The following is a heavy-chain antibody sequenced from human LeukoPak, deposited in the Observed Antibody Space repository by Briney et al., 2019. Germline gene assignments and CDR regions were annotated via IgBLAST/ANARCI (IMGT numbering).Heavy chain of an antibody. CDR3: ARERAAAGPAVGEFLRWFDY. CDR2: IYYSGST. D-gene: IGHD6-13*01. J-gene: IGHJ4*02. V-gene: IGHV4-31*03. CDR1: GGSIGSGGYY. Sequence: PSETLSLTCTVSGGSIGSGGYYWSWVRQHPGKGLEWIGYIYYSGSTYYNPSLKSRVTISVDTSKNQFSLKLSSVTAADTAVYYRARERAAAGPAVGEFLRWFDYWGQGTLVTVSS.